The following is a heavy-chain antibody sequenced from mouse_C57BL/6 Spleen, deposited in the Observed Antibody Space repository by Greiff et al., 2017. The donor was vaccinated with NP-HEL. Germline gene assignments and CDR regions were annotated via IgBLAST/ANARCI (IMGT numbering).Heavy chain of an antibody. D-gene: IGHD3-1*01. Sequence: QVQLQQPGAELVKPGASVKLSCKASGYTFTSYWMHWVKQRPGRGLEWIGRIDPNSGGTKYNEKFKSKATLTVDKPSSTAYMQLSSLTSEDSAVYYCASESKDLKQPGAMDYWGQGTSVTVSS. CDR2: IDPNSGGT. CDR3: ASESKDLKQPGAMDY. CDR1: GYTFTSYW. V-gene: IGHV1-72*01. J-gene: IGHJ4*01.